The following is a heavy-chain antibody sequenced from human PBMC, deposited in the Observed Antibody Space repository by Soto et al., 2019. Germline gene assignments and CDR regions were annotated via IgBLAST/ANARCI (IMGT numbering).Heavy chain of an antibody. D-gene: IGHD2-8*01. J-gene: IGHJ6*02. Sequence: SETLSLTCAVYGGSFSGYYWSWIRQPPGKGLEWMGELNHSGSTNYNPSLKSRVTISVDTSKNQFSLKLSSVTAADTAVYYCARGLSRGRVYASLRWYYGMDVWGQGTTVTVS. CDR3: ARGLSRGRVYASLRWYYGMDV. CDR2: LNHSGST. CDR1: GGSFSGYY. V-gene: IGHV4-34*01.